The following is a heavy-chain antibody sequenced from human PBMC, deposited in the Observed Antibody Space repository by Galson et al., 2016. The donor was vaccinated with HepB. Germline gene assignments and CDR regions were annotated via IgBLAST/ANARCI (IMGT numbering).Heavy chain of an antibody. D-gene: IGHD6-6*01. CDR1: GDTFSRYW. V-gene: IGHV1-46*01. CDR2: INPSGDIT. Sequence: SVKVSCKASGDTFSRYWMHWVRQAPGQGLEWMGIINPSGDITAYAQKFRGTLTMTRDTSTSTVYMELSSLRSEDTAVYYCVKPLAVRPNFDYFDFWGQGTLVTVSS. J-gene: IGHJ4*02. CDR3: VKPLAVRPNFDYFDF.